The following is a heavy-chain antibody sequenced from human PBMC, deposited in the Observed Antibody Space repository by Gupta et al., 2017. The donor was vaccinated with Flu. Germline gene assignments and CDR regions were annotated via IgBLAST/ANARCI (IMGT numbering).Heavy chain of an antibody. CDR2: IKQDGSEI. V-gene: IGHV3-7*01. J-gene: IGHJ4*02. Sequence: WVRQAPGKGLEWVANIKQDGSEIYYVDSVKGRFTISRDNAKKSLYLQMNSLGVEDTAVYYCASTVTASAGDYWGQGTLVTVSS. CDR3: ASTVTASAGDY. D-gene: IGHD2-21*02.